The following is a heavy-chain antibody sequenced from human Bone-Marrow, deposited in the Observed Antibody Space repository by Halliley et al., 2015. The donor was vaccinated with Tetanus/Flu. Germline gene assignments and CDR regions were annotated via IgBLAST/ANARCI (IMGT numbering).Heavy chain of an antibody. V-gene: IGHV4-59*01. D-gene: IGHD5-12*01. Sequence: GKGLEWIGYVYDSGRPKYNPSLKSRVPISRDTSKNRFSLNLTSVTAADTAVYYCVTGKGWLPDYWGQGTLVTVSS. J-gene: IGHJ4*02. CDR2: VYDSGRP. CDR3: VTGKGWLPDY.